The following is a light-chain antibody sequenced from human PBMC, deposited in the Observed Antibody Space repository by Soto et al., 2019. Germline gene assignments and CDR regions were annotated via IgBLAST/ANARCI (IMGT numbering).Light chain of an antibody. Sequence: DIVMTQSPDSLTVSLGERATINCKSSQTVLYSVNNENYLAWYQHKPGQPPKLLIYWASTRESGVPDRFSGSGSGTDFTLTISSLQAEDVAVYYCQQYYSAPRTFGQGTKVEIK. V-gene: IGKV4-1*01. CDR3: QQYYSAPRT. CDR2: WAS. J-gene: IGKJ1*01. CDR1: QTVLYSVNNENY.